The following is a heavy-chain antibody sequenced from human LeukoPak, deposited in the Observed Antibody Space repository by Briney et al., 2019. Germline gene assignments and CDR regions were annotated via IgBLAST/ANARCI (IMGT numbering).Heavy chain of an antibody. V-gene: IGHV3-23*01. D-gene: IGHD3-16*02. CDR3: TTGLGDYVWGSYRYKVGEKVDY. CDR1: GFTFSSYA. CDR2: ISGSGGST. J-gene: IGHJ4*02. Sequence: GGSLRLSCAASGFTFSSYAMSWVRQAPGKGLEWVSAISGSGGSTYYADSVKGRFTISRDNSKNTLYLQMNSLRAEDTAVYYCTTGLGDYVWGSYRYKVGEKVDYWGQGTLVTASS.